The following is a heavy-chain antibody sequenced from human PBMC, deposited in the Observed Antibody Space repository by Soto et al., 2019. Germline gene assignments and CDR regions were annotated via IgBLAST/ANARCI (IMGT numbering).Heavy chain of an antibody. D-gene: IGHD2-15*01. V-gene: IGHV4-61*01. Sequence: SETLSLTCTVSGGSVSSGSYYWSWIRQPPGKGLEWIGYIYYSGSTNYNPSLKSRVTISVDTSKNQFSLKLSSVTAADTAVYYCARREGGGRAHNWFDPWGQGTLVTVSS. CDR2: IYYSGST. J-gene: IGHJ5*02. CDR3: ARREGGGRAHNWFDP. CDR1: GGSVSSGSYY.